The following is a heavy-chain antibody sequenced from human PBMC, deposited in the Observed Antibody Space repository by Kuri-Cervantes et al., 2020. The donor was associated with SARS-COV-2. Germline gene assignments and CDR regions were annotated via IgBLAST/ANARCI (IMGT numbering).Heavy chain of an antibody. V-gene: IGHV4-38-2*01. D-gene: IGHD3-10*01. CDR2: IYHSGST. CDR1: GYSISSGYY. J-gene: IGHJ3*02. CDR3: ARSLWFGEVGDAFDI. Sequence: ESLKISCAVSGYSISSGYYWGWIRQPPGKGLEWIGSIYHSGSTYYNPSLKSRVTISVDTSKNQFSLKLSSVTAADTAVYYCARSLWFGEVGDAFDIWGQGTMVTVSS.